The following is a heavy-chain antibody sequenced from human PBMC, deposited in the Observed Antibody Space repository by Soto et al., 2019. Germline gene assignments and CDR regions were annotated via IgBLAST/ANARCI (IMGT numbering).Heavy chain of an antibody. V-gene: IGHV3-23*01. J-gene: IGHJ4*02. CDR1: GFTFSSYA. D-gene: IGHD3-10*01. CDR3: ASPPAMVRGVIRDY. Sequence: GGSLRLSCAASGFTFSSYAMSWVRQAPGKGLEWVSAISGSGGSTYYADSVKGRFTISRDNSKNTLYLQMNSLRAEDTAVYYCASPPAMVRGVIRDYWGQGTLVTVSS. CDR2: ISGSGGST.